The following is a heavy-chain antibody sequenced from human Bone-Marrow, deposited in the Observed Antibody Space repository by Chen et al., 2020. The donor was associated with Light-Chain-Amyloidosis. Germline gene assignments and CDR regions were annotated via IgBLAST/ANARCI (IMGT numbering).Heavy chain of an antibody. D-gene: IGHD5-12*01. Sequence: EVHREQSGPEVKKPGESLKISCKGSGYTFPNYWIGWVRQMPGKGLEWMGVIYPDDSDARYSPSFEGQVTISADKSITTAYLQWRSLKASDTAMYYCARRRDGYNFDYWGQGTLVTVSS. CDR1: GYTFPNYW. CDR2: IYPDDSDA. V-gene: IGHV5-51*03. CDR3: ARRRDGYNFDY. J-gene: IGHJ4*02.